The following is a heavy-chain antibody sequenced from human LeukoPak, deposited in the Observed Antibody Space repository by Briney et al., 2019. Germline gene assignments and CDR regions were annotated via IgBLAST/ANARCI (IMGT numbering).Heavy chain of an antibody. J-gene: IGHJ6*02. V-gene: IGHV1-24*01. CDR1: GYTLTELS. Sequence: ASVTVSFTVSGYTLTELSMHWVRQAPGKGLEWMGGFDPEDGGTIYAQKFQGRVTMTEDTSTDTAYMELSSLRSEDTAVYYCATDRPTIRITMVRGALSVWGQGTTVTVSS. CDR3: ATDRPTIRITMVRGALSV. D-gene: IGHD3-10*01. CDR2: FDPEDGGT.